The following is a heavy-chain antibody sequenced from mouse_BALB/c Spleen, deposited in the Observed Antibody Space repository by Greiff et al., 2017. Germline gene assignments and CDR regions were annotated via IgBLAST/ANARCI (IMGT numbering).Heavy chain of an antibody. J-gene: IGHJ3*01. CDR1: GYTFTSYW. CDR2: INPSTGYT. V-gene: IGHV1-7*01. CDR3: ARSRYDLRFAY. Sequence: VKLQESGAELAKPGASVKMSCKASGYTFTSYWMHWVKQRPGQGLEWIGYINPSTGYTEYNQKFKDKATLTADKSSSTAYMQLSSLTSEDSAVYYCARSRYDLRFAYWGQGTLVTVS. D-gene: IGHD2-14*01.